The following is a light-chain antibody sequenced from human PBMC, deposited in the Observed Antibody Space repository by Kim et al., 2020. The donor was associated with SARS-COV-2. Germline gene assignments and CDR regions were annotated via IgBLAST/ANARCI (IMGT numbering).Light chain of an antibody. V-gene: IGLV2-8*01. CDR3: SSHGSHDV. CDR1: DSDIGLYNY. Sequence: QSALTQPSSASGSPGQSVTISCTGTDSDIGLYNYVSWYQQLPGKAPKLIIFEVNKRPSDVPDRFSGSKSGNTASLTVSELQPEDEADYYCSSHGSHDVFGTGTKVTVL. J-gene: IGLJ1*01. CDR2: EVN.